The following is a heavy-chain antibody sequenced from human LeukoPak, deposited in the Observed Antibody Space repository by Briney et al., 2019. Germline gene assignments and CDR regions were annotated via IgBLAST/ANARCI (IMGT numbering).Heavy chain of an antibody. V-gene: IGHV3-23*01. Sequence: PGGSLRLSCAASGFTFSSYAMMWVRQAPGKGRGWVSAISGSGGSALYAVSVKGRFTISRDNSKNTLYLQMNSLRAEDTAVYYCAKTTDCSGSSCYAAGGHWGQGTLVSVSS. J-gene: IGHJ4*02. CDR3: AKTTDCSGSSCYAAGGH. CDR1: GFTFSSYA. CDR2: ISGSGGSA. D-gene: IGHD2-2*01.